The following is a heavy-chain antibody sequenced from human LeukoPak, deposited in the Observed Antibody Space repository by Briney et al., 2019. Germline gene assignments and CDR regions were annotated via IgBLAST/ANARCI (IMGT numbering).Heavy chain of an antibody. Sequence: ASVKVSCKASGYTVAAYYIHWVREAPGQGLEWMGWINPNTGGPYYAQRFQGRVTMTWDTSTSTAYMELTSVTSDDTAIYYCARHRNSQTSGAGDYRGQGTLVTVSS. V-gene: IGHV1-2*02. D-gene: IGHD1-26*01. CDR1: GYTVAAYY. J-gene: IGHJ4*02. CDR2: INPNTGGP. CDR3: ARHRNSQTSGAGDY.